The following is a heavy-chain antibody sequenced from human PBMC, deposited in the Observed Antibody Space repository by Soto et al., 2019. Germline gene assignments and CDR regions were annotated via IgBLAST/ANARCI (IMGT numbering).Heavy chain of an antibody. CDR1: GFTFSSYG. Sequence: PGGSLRLSCAASGFTFSSYGMHWVRQAPGKGLEWVAVISYDGSNKHYADSVKGRFTISRDNSKNTLYLQMNSLRAEDTAVYYCAKTGRMVYAIDYYYGMDVWGQGTTVTVSS. CDR3: AKTGRMVYAIDYYYGMDV. CDR2: ISYDGSNK. J-gene: IGHJ6*02. D-gene: IGHD2-8*01. V-gene: IGHV3-30*18.